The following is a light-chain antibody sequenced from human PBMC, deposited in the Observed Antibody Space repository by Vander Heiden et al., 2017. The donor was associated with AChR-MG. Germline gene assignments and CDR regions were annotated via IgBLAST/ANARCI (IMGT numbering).Light chain of an antibody. Sequence: DGQMTQSPSTLPPPVGAGVTLTCRACETINTWLAWYQQKPGKAPNLLIYAASTLETGVPSRFSGSGSGTEFTLSISSLQPDDFATYYCNQDKYYPYTFGQGTKVEIK. CDR1: ETINTW. J-gene: IGKJ2*01. V-gene: IGKV1-5*03. CDR2: AAS. CDR3: NQDKYYPYT.